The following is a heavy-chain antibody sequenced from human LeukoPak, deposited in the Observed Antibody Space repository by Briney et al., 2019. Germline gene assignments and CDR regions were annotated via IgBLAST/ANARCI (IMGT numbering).Heavy chain of an antibody. CDR1: GFTFSSYA. V-gene: IGHV3-23*01. D-gene: IGHD1-26*01. J-gene: IGHJ4*02. Sequence: GGSLRLSCAASGFTFSSYAMSWVRQAPGKGLEWVSAISGSGGSIYYADSVKGRFTISRDNSKNTLYLQMNSLRAEDTAVYYCAKVGSGSYSFDYWGQGTLVTVSS. CDR3: AKVGSGSYSFDY. CDR2: ISGSGGSI.